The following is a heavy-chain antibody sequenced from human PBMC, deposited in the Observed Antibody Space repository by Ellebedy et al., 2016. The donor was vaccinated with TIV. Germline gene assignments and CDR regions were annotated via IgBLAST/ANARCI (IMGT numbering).Heavy chain of an antibody. D-gene: IGHD6-19*01. V-gene: IGHV3-64D*09. CDR2: ISGNGGST. J-gene: IGHJ1*01. CDR3: SQGRQGALAGPLFHQ. Sequence: GESLKISCSGSGFTFSTYAMHWVRQAPGKGLEYVSAISGNGGSTYYADSVKGRFTISRDNAQNSLYLQMSSLRAEDTAVYYCSQGRQGALAGPLFHQWGRGTLVTVSS. CDR1: GFTFSTYA.